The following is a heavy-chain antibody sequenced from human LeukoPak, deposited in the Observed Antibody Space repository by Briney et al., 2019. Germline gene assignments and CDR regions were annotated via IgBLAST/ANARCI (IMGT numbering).Heavy chain of an antibody. V-gene: IGHV4-4*02. J-gene: IGHJ5*02. CDR1: GGSISSSNW. D-gene: IGHD5-18*01. CDR3: ARDTGDDLIQLRQFDP. CDR2: IYHSGST. Sequence: PSETLSLTCAVSGGSISSSNWWSWVRQPPGKGLEWIGEIYHSGSTNYNPSLKSRVTISVDKSKNQFSLKLSSVTAADTAVYYCARDTGDDLIQLRQFDPWGQGTLVTVSS.